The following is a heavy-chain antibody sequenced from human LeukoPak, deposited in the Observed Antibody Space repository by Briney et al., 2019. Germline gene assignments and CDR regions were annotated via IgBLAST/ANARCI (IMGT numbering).Heavy chain of an antibody. V-gene: IGHV3-23*01. J-gene: IGHJ4*02. Sequence: TGGSLRLSCAASGFTFSSYAMSWVRQAPGKGLEWVSAISGSGGSTYYADSVKGRFTISRDNSKNTLYLQMNSLRAEDTAVYYCARGSVGYSSGCLDYWGQGTLVTVSS. CDR3: ARGSVGYSSGCLDY. D-gene: IGHD6-19*01. CDR1: GFTFSSYA. CDR2: ISGSGGST.